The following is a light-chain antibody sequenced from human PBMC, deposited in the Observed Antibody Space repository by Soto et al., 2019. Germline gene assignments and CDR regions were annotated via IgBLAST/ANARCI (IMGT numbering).Light chain of an antibody. CDR2: KAS. V-gene: IGKV1-5*03. CDR1: QNIGSW. J-gene: IGKJ1*01. CDR3: QQYSPYSART. Sequence: DIQMTQSPSTLSASVGDRVTVTCRASQNIGSWVAWYQQKPGKAPNHLIYKASTLENGVPSRFSGTGSGTEVTLTISSLQPDDFATYYCQQYSPYSARTFGQGTKVEVK.